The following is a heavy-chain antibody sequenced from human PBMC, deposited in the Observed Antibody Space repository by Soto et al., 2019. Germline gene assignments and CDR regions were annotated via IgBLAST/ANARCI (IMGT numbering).Heavy chain of an antibody. CDR2: IYYSGNT. V-gene: IGHV4-59*01. CDR3: ARGYTYGRYPFYWYFDL. J-gene: IGHJ2*01. Sequence: SETLSLTCTVSGGSISSYYWSWIRQSPGKGLEWIGYIYYSGNTNYNPSLKSRVTISVDTSKNQFSLKLSSVTAADTAVYYCARGYTYGRYPFYWYFDLWGRGTLVTVSS. CDR1: GGSISSYY. D-gene: IGHD5-18*01.